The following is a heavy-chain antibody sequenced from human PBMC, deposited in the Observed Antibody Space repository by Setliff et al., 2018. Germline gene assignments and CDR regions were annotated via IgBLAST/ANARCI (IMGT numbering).Heavy chain of an antibody. Sequence: GGSLRLSCAASGFTFSSYSMNWVRQAPGKGLEWVSSISSSSSYIYYADSVKGRFTISRDNAKNSLYPQMNSLRAEDTAVYYCARARYSNFLNWFDPWGQGTLVTVSS. CDR2: ISSSSSYI. CDR3: ARARYSNFLNWFDP. D-gene: IGHD4-4*01. V-gene: IGHV3-21*01. CDR1: GFTFSSYS. J-gene: IGHJ5*02.